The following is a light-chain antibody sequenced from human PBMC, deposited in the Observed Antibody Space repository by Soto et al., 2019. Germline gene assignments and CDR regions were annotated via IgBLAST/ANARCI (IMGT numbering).Light chain of an antibody. CDR3: QQYHNGPRVYT. J-gene: IGKJ2*01. V-gene: IGKV3-15*01. Sequence: DIVMTQSPATLSVSPGERATLSCRASQSVSRSLAWFQQKPGQAPRLLIYGASTRAPGNPARFSGSGSGTEFTLTISSLQSEDFAVYYCQQYHNGPRVYTLGQGTKLEIK. CDR1: QSVSRS. CDR2: GAS.